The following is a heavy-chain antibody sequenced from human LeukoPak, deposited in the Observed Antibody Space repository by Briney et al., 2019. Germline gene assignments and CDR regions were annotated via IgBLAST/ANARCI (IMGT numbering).Heavy chain of an antibody. CDR2: INPSGVST. CDR1: GYTFTSYY. V-gene: IGHV1-46*01. Sequence: ASVKVSCKASGYTFTSYYMHWVRQAPGQGLEWMGIINPSGVSTSYAQKFQGRVTMTRDMSTSTVYMELSSPRSEDTAVYYCARDRPYCSSTSCYVYYYYYMDVWGKGTTVTVSS. J-gene: IGHJ6*03. CDR3: ARDRPYCSSTSCYVYYYYYMDV. D-gene: IGHD2-2*01.